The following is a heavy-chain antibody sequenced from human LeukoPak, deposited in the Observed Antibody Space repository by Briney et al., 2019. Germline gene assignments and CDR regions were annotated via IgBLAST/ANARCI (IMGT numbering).Heavy chain of an antibody. Sequence: SETLSLTCTVSGGSISSYYWSWVRQPPGKGLEWIGYIYYSGSTNYNPSLTSRVTISVDTSKNKFSLKLSSVTAADTAVYYCAKGGGFGDYGSYYFDYWGQGTLVTVSS. J-gene: IGHJ4*02. CDR2: IYYSGST. CDR1: GGSISSYY. V-gene: IGHV4-59*01. CDR3: AKGGGFGDYGSYYFDY. D-gene: IGHD4-17*01.